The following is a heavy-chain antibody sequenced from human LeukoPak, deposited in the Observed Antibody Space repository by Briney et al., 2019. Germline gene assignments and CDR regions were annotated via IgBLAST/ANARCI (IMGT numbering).Heavy chain of an antibody. CDR1: GFTFITYG. CDR3: ARALGATKGYYDAFDI. D-gene: IGHD1-26*01. Sequence: GGSLRLSCAASGFTFITYGMHWVRQAPGKGLEWVAFIRFDGSNTQYADSVKGRFTISRDNSKNTLYLQMNSLRAEDTALYYCARALGATKGYYDAFDIWGQGTMVTVSS. V-gene: IGHV3-30*02. J-gene: IGHJ3*02. CDR2: IRFDGSNT.